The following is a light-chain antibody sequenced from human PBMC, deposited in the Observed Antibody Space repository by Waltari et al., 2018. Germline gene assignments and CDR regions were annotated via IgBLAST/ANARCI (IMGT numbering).Light chain of an antibody. J-gene: IGKJ3*01. CDR3: HEYEYWPPGT. CDR2: GAS. V-gene: IGKV3-15*01. Sequence: EIVMTQSPATLSVSPGDRATLSCRASQSVRTNLAWFQQTPGQPPRLLISGASTRATGIPARFSGSGSGTEFTLTITGLQSEDFAVYYCHEYEYWPPGTFGPGTKVEIK. CDR1: QSVRTN.